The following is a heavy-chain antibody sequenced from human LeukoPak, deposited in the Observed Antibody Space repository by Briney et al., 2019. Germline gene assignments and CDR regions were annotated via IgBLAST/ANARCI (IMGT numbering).Heavy chain of an antibody. CDR2: LYHSGTI. Sequence: KTSETLSLTCTVSGDSLRTTTYYWNWIRQPPAKGLEWIGGLYHSGTIYYNPSLKSRVTISADKSKNHFSLKLTSVTAADTAVYYCARDRELAALDPWGQGTLVIVSS. CDR1: GDSLRTTTYY. J-gene: IGHJ5*02. D-gene: IGHD1-26*01. CDR3: ARDRELAALDP. V-gene: IGHV4-39*07.